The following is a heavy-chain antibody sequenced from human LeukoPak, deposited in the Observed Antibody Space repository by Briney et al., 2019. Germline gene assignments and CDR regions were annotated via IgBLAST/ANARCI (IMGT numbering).Heavy chain of an antibody. J-gene: IGHJ3*02. CDR3: ATIQGYCSSTSCDEYSSSSVAAFDI. CDR1: GYSFTSYW. V-gene: IGHV5-51*01. Sequence: GESLKISCKGSGYSFTSYWIGWVRQMPGKGLEWMGIIYPGDSDTKYSPSFQGQVTISADKSITTAYLQWSSLKASDTAMYYCATIQGYCSSTSCDEYSSSSVAAFDIWGQGTMVTVSS. D-gene: IGHD2-2*01. CDR2: IYPGDSDT.